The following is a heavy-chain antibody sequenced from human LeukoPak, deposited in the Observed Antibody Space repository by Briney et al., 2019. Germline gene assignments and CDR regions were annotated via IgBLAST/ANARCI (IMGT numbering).Heavy chain of an antibody. J-gene: IGHJ3*02. D-gene: IGHD3-10*01. Sequence: GGSLRLSCVASGFSVSSNYMSWVRRAPGKGLEWVSVIYSGGSTYYADSVKGRFTISRDNSKNTLYLQMNSLRAEDTAVYYCARAGSSFKRGAFDIWGQGTMVTVSS. CDR3: ARAGSSFKRGAFDI. V-gene: IGHV3-53*05. CDR2: IYSGGST. CDR1: GFSVSSNY.